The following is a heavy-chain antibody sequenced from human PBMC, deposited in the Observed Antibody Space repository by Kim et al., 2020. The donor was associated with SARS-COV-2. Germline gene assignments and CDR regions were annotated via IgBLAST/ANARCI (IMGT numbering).Heavy chain of an antibody. CDR2: IFYSGGT. D-gene: IGHD2-21*02. CDR1: GGSISSYF. V-gene: IGHV4-59*01. CDR3: ARELLEDYMDV. Sequence: SETLSLTCTVSGGSISSYFWSWIRQPPGKGLEWIGYIFYSGGTKYNPSLKSRVTISIDTSKNQFSLKLISVTAADTAVYYCARELLEDYMDVWGKGTTVIVSS. J-gene: IGHJ6*03.